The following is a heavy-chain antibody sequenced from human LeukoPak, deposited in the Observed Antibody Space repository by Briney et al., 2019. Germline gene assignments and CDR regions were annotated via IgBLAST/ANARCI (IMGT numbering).Heavy chain of an antibody. CDR3: ARADTAMVFDY. J-gene: IGHJ4*02. V-gene: IGHV4-38-2*02. Sequence: RPSETLSLTCTVSGYSISSGYYWGWIRQPPGKGLEWIGSIYHSGSTYYNPSLKSRVTISVDTSKNQFSLKLSSVAAADTAVYYCARADTAMVFDYWGQGTLVTVSS. D-gene: IGHD5-18*01. CDR2: IYHSGST. CDR1: GYSISSGYY.